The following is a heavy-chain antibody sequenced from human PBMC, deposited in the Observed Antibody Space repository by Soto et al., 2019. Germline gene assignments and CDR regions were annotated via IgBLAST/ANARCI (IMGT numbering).Heavy chain of an antibody. D-gene: IGHD2-15*01. Sequence: QVQLQESGPGLVNPSETLSLTCTVSGYSISSGYHWAWIRQPPGKGLEWLGSVHYSGNTYYNPSLKSRLTITVDKSKNQFPPNLSPVTAANTAVYYCARQDPVVAEGRWFDPWGQGTLVTVSS. CDR1: GYSISSGYH. V-gene: IGHV4-38-2*02. CDR3: ARQDPVVAEGRWFDP. CDR2: VHYSGNT. J-gene: IGHJ5*02.